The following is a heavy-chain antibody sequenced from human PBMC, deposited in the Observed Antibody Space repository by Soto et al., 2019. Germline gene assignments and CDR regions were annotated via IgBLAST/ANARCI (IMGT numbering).Heavy chain of an antibody. CDR2: IYYSGST. CDR3: ARPSAVAMLFDY. CDR1: GGSISSSSYY. D-gene: IGHD6-19*01. Sequence: SETLSLTCTVSGGSISSSSYYLGWIRQPPGKGLEWIGSIYYSGSTYYNPSLKSRVTISVDTSKNQFSLKLSSVTAADTAVYYCARPSAVAMLFDYGGQGTLVTVSS. J-gene: IGHJ4*02. V-gene: IGHV4-39*01.